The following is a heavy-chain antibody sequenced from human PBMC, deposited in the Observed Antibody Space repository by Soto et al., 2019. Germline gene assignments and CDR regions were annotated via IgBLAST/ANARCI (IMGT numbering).Heavy chain of an antibody. CDR1: GFTFSDYY. CDR2: ISSRGDTI. D-gene: IGHD5-18*01. Sequence: QVWMVESGGALVKPGGSLRLSCAASGFTFSDYYMSWIRQAPGQGLEWLSYISSRGDTIYYADSVKGRFTISRDNDKNSLYLQMSSLRAEDTAVYYCARSGFNYGFGYYFDYWGQGTLVTVSS. CDR3: ARSGFNYGFGYYFDY. J-gene: IGHJ4*02. V-gene: IGHV3-11*01.